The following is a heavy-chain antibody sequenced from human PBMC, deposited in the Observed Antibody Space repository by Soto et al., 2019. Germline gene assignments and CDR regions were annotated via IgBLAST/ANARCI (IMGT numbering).Heavy chain of an antibody. D-gene: IGHD5-12*01. CDR1: GFTFSNYA. V-gene: IGHV3-23*01. CDR3: ASAIGGYDADAFDI. Sequence: GGSLRLSCAASGFTFSNYAMAWVRQAPGKGLEWVSVVSARGDSTNYADSVKGRFTISRDNSKNTLYLQMNSRRAEDTAVYYCASAIGGYDADAFDIWGQGTMVTVSS. CDR2: VSARGDST. J-gene: IGHJ3*02.